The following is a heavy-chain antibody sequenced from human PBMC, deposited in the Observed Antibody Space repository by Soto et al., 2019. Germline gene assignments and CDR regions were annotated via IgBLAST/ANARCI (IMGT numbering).Heavy chain of an antibody. CDR2: IYTSGST. CDR3: ARGGSSWWFDP. CDR1: GGSISSYY. D-gene: IGHD6-13*01. Sequence: SETLSLTCTVSGGSISSYYWSWIRQPAGKGLEWIGRIYTSGSTNYNPSLKRRVTISVDTSKNQFSLKLSSVTAADTAVYYCARGGSSWWFDPWGQGTLVTVSS. J-gene: IGHJ5*02. V-gene: IGHV4-4*07.